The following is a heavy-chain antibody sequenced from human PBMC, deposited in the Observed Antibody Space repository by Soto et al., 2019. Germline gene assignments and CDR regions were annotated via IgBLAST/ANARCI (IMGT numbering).Heavy chain of an antibody. CDR2: INPNSGGT. V-gene: IGHV1-2*04. CDR3: AKAGPTVTAALRADYYYYYMDV. CDR1: GYTFTGYY. J-gene: IGHJ6*03. D-gene: IGHD6-13*01. Sequence: ASVKVSCKASGYTFTGYYMHWVRQAPGQGLEWMGWINPNSGGTNYAQKFQGWVTMTRDTSISTAYMELSRLRAEDTAVYYCAKAGPTVTAALRADYYYYYMDVWGKGTAVTVSS.